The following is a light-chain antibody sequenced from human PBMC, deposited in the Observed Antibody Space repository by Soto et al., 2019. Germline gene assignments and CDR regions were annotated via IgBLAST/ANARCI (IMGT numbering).Light chain of an antibody. J-gene: IGKJ1*01. V-gene: IGKV3-15*01. Sequence: EIVMTQSPATLSVSPGERATLSCRASQSVSSNLAWYQQKPGQAPRLLISGASTRAPGIPARFSGSGSGTDFILTISSLQSEDLAIYYCQQYNNWPPTFGQGTKVEIK. CDR2: GAS. CDR1: QSVSSN. CDR3: QQYNNWPPT.